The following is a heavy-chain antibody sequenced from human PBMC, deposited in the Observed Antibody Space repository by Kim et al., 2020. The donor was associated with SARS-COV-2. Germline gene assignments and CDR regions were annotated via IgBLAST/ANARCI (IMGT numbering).Heavy chain of an antibody. Sequence: GGSLRLSCAASGFTFSSYSMHWVRQAPGKGLEWVAVISYDGSNKYYADSVKGRFTISRDNSKNTLYLQMNSLRAEDTAVYYCAREGLLWFGELLDSFDYWGQGTLVTVSS. CDR1: GFTFSSYS. D-gene: IGHD3-10*01. CDR3: AREGLLWFGELLDSFDY. V-gene: IGHV3-30*04. J-gene: IGHJ4*02. CDR2: ISYDGSNK.